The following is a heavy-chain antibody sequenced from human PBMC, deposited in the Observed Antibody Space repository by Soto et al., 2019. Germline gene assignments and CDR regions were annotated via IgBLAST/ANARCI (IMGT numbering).Heavy chain of an antibody. CDR1: GGTLSDHG. Sequence: QVQLEQSGAEVKKPGSSMKVSCKASGGTLSDHGVAWLRQAPGQGLEWMGGTIPVFNTAKYAQKFQGRVTVTADKFTNIAYMELSSLRSADTAFYFCARGVYGSGNYYTGPSAFDIWGQGTMVIVSS. CDR2: TIPVFNTA. V-gene: IGHV1-69*06. D-gene: IGHD3-10*01. CDR3: ARGVYGSGNYYTGPSAFDI. J-gene: IGHJ3*02.